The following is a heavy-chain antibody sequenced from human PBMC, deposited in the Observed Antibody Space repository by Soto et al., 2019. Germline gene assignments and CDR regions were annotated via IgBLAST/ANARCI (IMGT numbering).Heavy chain of an antibody. CDR1: GGSISGYY. V-gene: IGHV4-59*08. CDR3: ARRDGYNYNY. J-gene: IGHJ4*02. Sequence: PSETLSLTCTVSGGSISGYYWSWIRQPPGKGLEWIGYIYYSGSTNYNPSLKSRVTISVDTSKNQFSLKLSSVTAADTAVYYCARRDGYNYNYWGQGTLVTVSS. CDR2: IYYSGST. D-gene: IGHD5-12*01.